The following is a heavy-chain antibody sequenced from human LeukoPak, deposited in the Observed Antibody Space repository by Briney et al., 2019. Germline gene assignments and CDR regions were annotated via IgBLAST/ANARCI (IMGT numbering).Heavy chain of an antibody. CDR2: INHSGST. CDR3: ARGQSERVSYYYGSGSSHWFDP. J-gene: IGHJ5*02. D-gene: IGHD3-10*01. V-gene: IGHV4-34*01. CDR1: GGSFSGYY. Sequence: SETLSLTCAVYGGSFSGYYWSWIRQPPGQGLEWIGEINHSGSTNYNPSLKSRVTISVDTSKNQFSLKLSSVTAADTAVYYGARGQSERVSYYYGSGSSHWFDPWGQGTLVTVSS.